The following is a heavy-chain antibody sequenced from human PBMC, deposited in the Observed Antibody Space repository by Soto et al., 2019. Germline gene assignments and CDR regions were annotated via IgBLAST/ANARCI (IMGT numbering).Heavy chain of an antibody. CDR2: ISSSSSYI. V-gene: IGHV3-21*01. CDR1: GFTFSSYS. J-gene: IGHJ4*02. CDR3: AIDLYSSSARYFDY. D-gene: IGHD6-6*01. Sequence: EVQLVESGGGLVKPGGSLRLSCAASGFTFSSYSMNWVRQAPGKGLEWVSSISSSSSYIYYADSVKGRFTISRDNAKNALYLQMNSLRADDTAVYYCAIDLYSSSARYFDYWGQGTLVSVSS.